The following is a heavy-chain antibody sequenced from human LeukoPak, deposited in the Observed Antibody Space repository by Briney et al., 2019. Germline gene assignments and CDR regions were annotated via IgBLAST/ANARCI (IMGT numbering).Heavy chain of an antibody. J-gene: IGHJ4*02. D-gene: IGHD3-22*01. V-gene: IGHV4-31*11. CDR3: ARRAYDSRGYSFDY. CDR2: IYYSGST. CDR1: GGSISSGGYY. Sequence: SETLSLTCAVSGGSISSGGYYWSWIRQHPGKGLEWIGYIYYSGSTYYNPSLKSRVTISVDTSKNQFSLKLSSVTAADTAVYYCARRAYDSRGYSFDYWGQGTLVTVSS.